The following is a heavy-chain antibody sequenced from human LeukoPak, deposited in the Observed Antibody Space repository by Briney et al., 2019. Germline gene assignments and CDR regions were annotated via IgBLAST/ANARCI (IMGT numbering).Heavy chain of an antibody. D-gene: IGHD3-22*01. V-gene: IGHV4-59*01. CDR1: GGSISNYY. CDR2: IYCSGST. Sequence: PSETLSLTCTVSGGSISNYYWSWIRQPPGKGLEWIGFIYCSGSTTYNPSLKSRATISVDTSKNQLSLKLSSVTAADTAVYYCARGTMMVGPWGQGTLVTVSS. CDR3: ARGTMMVGP. J-gene: IGHJ5*02.